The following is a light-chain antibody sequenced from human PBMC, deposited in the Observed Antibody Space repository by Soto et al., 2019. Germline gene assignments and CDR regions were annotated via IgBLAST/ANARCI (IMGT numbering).Light chain of an antibody. CDR1: SSDVGGYNY. J-gene: IGLJ1*01. CDR3: SSSASSSNV. CDR2: EVN. Sequence: QSALTQPPSASGSPGQSVAISCTGTSSDVGGYNYVSWYQQHPGKAPKLMIYEVNNRPSGVTDRFSGSKSGNTASLTVSVLPDEDEADYYCSSSASSSNVFGTGTKVTVL. V-gene: IGLV2-8*01.